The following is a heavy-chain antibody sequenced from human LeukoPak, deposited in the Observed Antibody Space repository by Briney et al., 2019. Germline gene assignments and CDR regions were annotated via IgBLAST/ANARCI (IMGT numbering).Heavy chain of an antibody. V-gene: IGHV3-48*04. CDR1: GLAFSDYS. CDR3: ARVGRAITAAGFGAFDV. Sequence: GGSLRLSCAASGLAFSDYSMTWVRQAPGKGLEWVSYISSSSSTIYYADSVKGRFTISRDNAKNSLYLQMNSLRAEDTAVYYCARVGRAITAAGFGAFDVWGQGTLATVSS. D-gene: IGHD6-13*01. CDR2: ISSSSSTI. J-gene: IGHJ3*01.